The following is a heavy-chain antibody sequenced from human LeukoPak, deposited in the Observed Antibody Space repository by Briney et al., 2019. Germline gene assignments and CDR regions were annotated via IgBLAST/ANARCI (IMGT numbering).Heavy chain of an antibody. CDR1: GYTVTIYG. CDR3: ARDYSGSSYYFDY. J-gene: IGHJ4*02. D-gene: IGHD1-26*01. Sequence: SVNVSCKASGYTVTIYGISWVRQAPGQGREWMGWISGYNGNTNYAQKLQGRVTMTTDTSTSTAYMELRSLRSDDTAVYYCARDYSGSSYYFDYWGQGTLVTVSS. V-gene: IGHV1-18*01. CDR2: ISGYNGNT.